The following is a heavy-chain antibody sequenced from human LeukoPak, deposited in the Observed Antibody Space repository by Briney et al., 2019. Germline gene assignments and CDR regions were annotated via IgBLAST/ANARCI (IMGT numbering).Heavy chain of an antibody. J-gene: IGHJ4*02. CDR3: AKALEGGRAVAAN. D-gene: IGHD6-19*01. CDR1: GFTFSSYA. Sequence: QAGGSLRLSCAASGFTFSSYAMSWVRQAPGKGLEWVSAISGSGGSTYYADSVKGRFTISRDNSKNTLYLQMNSLRAEDTAVYYCAKALEGGRAVAANWGQGTLVTVSS. V-gene: IGHV3-23*01. CDR2: ISGSGGST.